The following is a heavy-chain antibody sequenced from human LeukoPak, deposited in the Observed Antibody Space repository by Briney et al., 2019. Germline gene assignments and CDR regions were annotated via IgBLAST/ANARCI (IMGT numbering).Heavy chain of an antibody. CDR3: ARWGLGPSFDY. CDR2: IYSGGST. J-gene: IGHJ4*02. CDR1: GFTVSTKY. D-gene: IGHD1-26*01. Sequence: GGSLRLSCAASGFTVSTKYMTWVRQAPGKGLEWVSIIYSGGSTYYADSVKGRFTISRDDSKNTLYLQMNSLRADDTAVYYCARWGLGPSFDYWGQGNLVTVAS. V-gene: IGHV3-53*01.